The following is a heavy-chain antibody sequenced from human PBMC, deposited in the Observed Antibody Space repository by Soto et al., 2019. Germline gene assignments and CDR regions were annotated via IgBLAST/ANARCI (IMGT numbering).Heavy chain of an antibody. CDR3: ARDRIAAAATGINWFDP. D-gene: IGHD6-13*01. J-gene: IGHJ5*02. CDR2: ISSSSSYI. V-gene: IGHV3-21*01. CDR1: GFTFSSYS. Sequence: EVQLVESGGGLVKPGGSLRLSCAASGFTFSSYSMNWVRQAPGKGLEWVSSISSSSSYIYYADSVKGRFTISRDNAKNSLYLQMNILRAEDTAVYYCARDRIAAAATGINWFDPWGQGTLVTVSS.